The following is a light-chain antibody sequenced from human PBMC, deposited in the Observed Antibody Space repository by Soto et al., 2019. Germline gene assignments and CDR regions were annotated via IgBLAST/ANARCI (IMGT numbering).Light chain of an antibody. CDR2: EVS. CDR1: SSDVGGYNY. CDR3: QTWDSSVSALV. Sequence: QSALTQPASVSGSPGQSITISCTGTSSDVGGYNYVSWYQQHPGKAPKLMIYEVSNRPSGVSNRFSGSKSGNTASLTISGLQAEDEADYYCQTWDSSVSALVFGGGTKLTVL. V-gene: IGLV2-14*01. J-gene: IGLJ2*01.